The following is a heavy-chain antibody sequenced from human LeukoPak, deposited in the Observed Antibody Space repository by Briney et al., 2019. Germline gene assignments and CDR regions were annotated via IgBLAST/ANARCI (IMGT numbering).Heavy chain of an antibody. D-gene: IGHD3-3*01. V-gene: IGHV5-51*01. J-gene: IGHJ6*02. CDR1: GYTFTNFW. CDR3: ARLGSRYDFWSGFRLYGMDV. CDR2: IYPGDSDT. Sequence: GESLKISCKASGYTFTNFWIGWVRQMPGKGLEWMGIIYPGDSDTRYSPSFQGQVTISADKSISTAYLQWSSLKASDTAMYYCARLGSRYDFWSGFRLYGMDVWGQGTTVTVSS.